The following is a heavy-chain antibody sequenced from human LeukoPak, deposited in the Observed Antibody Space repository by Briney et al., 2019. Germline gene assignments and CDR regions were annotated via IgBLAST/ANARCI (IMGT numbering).Heavy chain of an antibody. V-gene: IGHV3-21*01. CDR1: GFTFDNYG. J-gene: IGHJ4*02. Sequence: GGSLRLSCAASGFTFDNYGMSWVRQAPGKGLEWVSSISSSSSYIYYADSVKGRFTISRDNAKNSLYLQMNSLRAEDTAVYYCARDSGYSYGYPPYYVDYWGQGTLVTVSS. CDR3: ARDSGYSYGYPPYYVDY. D-gene: IGHD5-18*01. CDR2: ISSSSSYI.